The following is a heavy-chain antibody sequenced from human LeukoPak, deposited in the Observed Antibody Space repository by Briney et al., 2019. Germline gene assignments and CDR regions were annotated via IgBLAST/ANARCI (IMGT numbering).Heavy chain of an antibody. V-gene: IGHV3-33*01. CDR2: IWYDGSNK. Sequence: PGRSLRLSCAASGFTFSSYGMHWVRQAPGKGLEWVAVIWYDGSNKYYADSVKGRFTISRDNSKNTLYLQMNSLRAEDTAVYYCARDQFYDSSGYQNWFDPWGQGTLVTVSS. D-gene: IGHD3-22*01. J-gene: IGHJ5*02. CDR3: ARDQFYDSSGYQNWFDP. CDR1: GFTFSSYG.